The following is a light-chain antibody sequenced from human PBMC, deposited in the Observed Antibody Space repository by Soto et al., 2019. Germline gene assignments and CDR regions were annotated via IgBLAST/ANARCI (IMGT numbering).Light chain of an antibody. CDR2: KAS. V-gene: IGKV1-5*03. J-gene: IGKJ2*01. CDR1: QSISSW. CDR3: QQSYSIPYT. Sequence: DIQMTQSPSTLSAFVGDRVTITCRASQSISSWLAWYQQKPGKAPKLLIYKASSLESGVPSRFSGSGSETDFTLTISSLQPEDFATYYCQQSYSIPYTFGQGPRWIS.